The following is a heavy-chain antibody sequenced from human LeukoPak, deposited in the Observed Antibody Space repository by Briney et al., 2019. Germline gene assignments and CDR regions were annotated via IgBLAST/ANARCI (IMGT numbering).Heavy chain of an antibody. CDR3: ARRPSSTSCYKRACGAFDI. CDR2: TYYSGST. J-gene: IGHJ3*02. D-gene: IGHD2-2*02. CDR1: GGSISSSSYY. V-gene: IGHV4-39*01. Sequence: SETLSLTCTVSGGSISSSSYYWGWIRQPPGKGLEWIGSTYYSGSTYYNPSLKSRVTISVDTSKNQFSLKLSSVTAADTAVYYCARRPSSTSCYKRACGAFDIWGQGTMVIVSS.